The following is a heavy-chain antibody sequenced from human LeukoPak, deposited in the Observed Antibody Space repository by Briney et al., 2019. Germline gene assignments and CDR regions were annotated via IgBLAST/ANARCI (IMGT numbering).Heavy chain of an antibody. D-gene: IGHD2-2*01. J-gene: IGHJ6*02. Sequence: PSETLSLTCTVSGGSISSSSYYWGWIRQPPGKGLEWIGSIYYSGSTYYNPSLKSRVTISVDTSKNQFSLKLSSVTAADTAVYYCARVSCTNCKSYFYYYYGMDVWGQGTTVTVSS. CDR2: IYYSGST. CDR1: GGSISSSSYY. V-gene: IGHV4-39*07. CDR3: ARVSCTNCKSYFYYYYGMDV.